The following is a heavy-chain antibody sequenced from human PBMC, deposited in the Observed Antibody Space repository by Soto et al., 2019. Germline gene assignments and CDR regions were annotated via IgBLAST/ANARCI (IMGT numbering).Heavy chain of an antibody. D-gene: IGHD2-15*01. CDR2: IIPIFGTA. V-gene: IGHV1-69*12. CDR1: GGTFSSYA. J-gene: IGHJ4*02. Sequence: QVQLVQSGAEVKKPGSSVKVSCKASGGTFSSYAISWVRQAPGQGLEWMGGIIPIFGTANYAQKFQGRVTITADESMSTAYMELSSLRSEDTAVYYCARESRYCSGGICYFRPGIDYWGQGTLVTVSS. CDR3: ARESRYCSGGICYFRPGIDY.